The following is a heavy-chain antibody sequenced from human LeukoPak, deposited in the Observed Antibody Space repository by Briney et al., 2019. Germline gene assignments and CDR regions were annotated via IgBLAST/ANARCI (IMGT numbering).Heavy chain of an antibody. J-gene: IGHJ4*02. CDR3: ARERWLQPSFDY. Sequence: GGSLRLSCAVSGFTFSSYAMHWVRQAPGKGLEWVAVISYDGSNKYYADSVKGRFTISRDNSKNTLYLQMNSLRAEDTAVYYCARERWLQPSFDYWGQGTLVTVSS. CDR1: GFTFSSYA. D-gene: IGHD5-24*01. V-gene: IGHV3-30-3*01. CDR2: ISYDGSNK.